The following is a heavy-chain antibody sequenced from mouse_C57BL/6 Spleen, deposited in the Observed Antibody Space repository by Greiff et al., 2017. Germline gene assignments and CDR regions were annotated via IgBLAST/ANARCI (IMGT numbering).Heavy chain of an antibody. J-gene: IGHJ2*01. CDR3: ATRVG. Sequence: VQLQQPGAELVMPGASVKLSCKASGYTFTSYWMAWVKQRPGQGLEWIGEIDPSDSYTNYNQKFKGKSTLTVDKSSSTAYMQLSSLASEDSAVCYYATRVGWGQGTTLTVSS. CDR2: IDPSDSYT. D-gene: IGHD3-3*01. CDR1: GYTFTSYW. V-gene: IGHV1-69*01.